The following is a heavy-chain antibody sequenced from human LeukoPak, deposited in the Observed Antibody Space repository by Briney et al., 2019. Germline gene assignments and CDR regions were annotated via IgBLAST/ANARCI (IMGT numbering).Heavy chain of an antibody. J-gene: IGHJ4*02. CDR1: GFTFSSYA. D-gene: IGHD3-22*01. CDR2: ISGSGGST. Sequence: GGSLRLSCAASGFTFSSYAMSWVRQAPGKGLEWVSAISGSGGSTYYADSVKGRFTISRDNSKNTLYLQMNSLRAEDTAVYYCAKDLVIVVVNPVYFDYWGQGTLVTVSS. V-gene: IGHV3-23*01. CDR3: AKDLVIVVVNPVYFDY.